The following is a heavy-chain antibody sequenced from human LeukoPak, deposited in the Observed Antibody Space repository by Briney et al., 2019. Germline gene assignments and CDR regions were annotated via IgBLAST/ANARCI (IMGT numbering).Heavy chain of an antibody. CDR2: IYYSGST. D-gene: IGHD1-14*01. V-gene: IGHV4-39*01. CDR3: ARGETGATGLDY. CDR1: GGSISSSSYY. J-gene: IGHJ4*02. Sequence: SETLSLTCTVSGGSISSSSYYWGWIRQPPGKGLEWIGSIYYSGSTYYNPSLKSRVTISVDTSKNQFSLKLSSVTAADTAVYYCARGETGATGLDYWGQGTLVTVSS.